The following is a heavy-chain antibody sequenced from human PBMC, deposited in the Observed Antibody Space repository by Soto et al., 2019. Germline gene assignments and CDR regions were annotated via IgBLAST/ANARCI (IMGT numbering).Heavy chain of an antibody. D-gene: IGHD6-19*01. V-gene: IGHV3-74*01. CDR1: GFTFSSYW. J-gene: IGHJ3*02. Sequence: GGSLRLSCAASGFTFSSYWMHWVRQAPGKELVWVSRINSDGSSTSYADSVKGRFTISRDNAKNTLYLQMNSLRAEDTAVYYCASGIAVHDAFDIWGQGTMVTVSS. CDR2: INSDGSST. CDR3: ASGIAVHDAFDI.